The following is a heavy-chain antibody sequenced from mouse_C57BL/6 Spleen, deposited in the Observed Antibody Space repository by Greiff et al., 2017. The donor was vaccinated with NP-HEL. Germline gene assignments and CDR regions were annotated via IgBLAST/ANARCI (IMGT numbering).Heavy chain of an antibody. CDR1: GYTFTDYY. CDR2: INPNNGGT. Sequence: EVQLQQSGPELVKPGASVKISCKASGYTFTDYYMNWVKQSHGKSLEWIGDINPNNGGTSYNQKFKGKATLTVDKSSSTAYMELRSLTSEDSAVYYCARRLRLPYFDYWGQGTTLTVSS. J-gene: IGHJ2*01. CDR3: ARRLRLPYFDY. D-gene: IGHD3-2*02. V-gene: IGHV1-26*01.